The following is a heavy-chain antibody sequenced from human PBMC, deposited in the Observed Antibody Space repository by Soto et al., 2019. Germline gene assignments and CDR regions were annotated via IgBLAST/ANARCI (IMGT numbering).Heavy chain of an antibody. CDR1: GGSISSSSYY. V-gene: IGHV4-39*01. CDR2: IYYSGST. Sequence: QLQLQESGPGLVKPSETLSLTCTVSGGSISSSSYYWGWIRQPPGKGLEWIGSIYYSGSTYYNPSLKSRVIISVDTSKNQFSLKLSSVTAADTAVYYCARHVSHYYGSGSYDLFDYWGQGTLVTVSS. CDR3: ARHVSHYYGSGSYDLFDY. J-gene: IGHJ4*02. D-gene: IGHD3-10*01.